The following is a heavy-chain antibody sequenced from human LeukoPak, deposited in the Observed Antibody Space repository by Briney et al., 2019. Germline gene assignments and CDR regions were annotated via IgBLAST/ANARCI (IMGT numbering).Heavy chain of an antibody. CDR3: ARSLDIGHYYYYMDV. CDR2: IYYTGSA. Sequence: PSETLSPTCDVSGGSIRSYYWSWIRQPPGKGLEWIGYIYYTGSANYNPSLKSRVTISIDTSKNHFSLKMSSVTAADTAVYYCARSLDIGHYYYYMDVWGEGTTVTVSS. CDR1: GGSIRSYY. V-gene: IGHV4-59*12. D-gene: IGHD3-9*01. J-gene: IGHJ6*03.